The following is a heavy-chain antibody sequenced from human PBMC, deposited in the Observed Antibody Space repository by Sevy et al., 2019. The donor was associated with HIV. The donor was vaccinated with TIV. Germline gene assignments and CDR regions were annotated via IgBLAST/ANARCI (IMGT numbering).Heavy chain of an antibody. J-gene: IGHJ5*02. V-gene: IGHV4-59*01. CDR2: IYYTGST. Sequence: SETLSLTCTVSGGSISAYYWSWIRQPPGKPLEYIGYIYYTGSTNYNPSLKSRVTISVDTSKNQFSLKLNSVTPADTAVYFCARAPPVRSGDDSLNWFDPWGQGTLVTVSS. D-gene: IGHD5-12*01. CDR1: GGSISAYY. CDR3: ARAPPVRSGDDSLNWFDP.